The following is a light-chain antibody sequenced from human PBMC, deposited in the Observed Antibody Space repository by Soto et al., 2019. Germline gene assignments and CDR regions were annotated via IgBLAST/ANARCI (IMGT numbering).Light chain of an antibody. J-gene: IGKJ1*01. V-gene: IGKV3-15*01. CDR1: QSVSSS. Sequence: EIVMTQSPATLSVSPGERATLSCRASQSVSSSLAWYQQKPRQAPRLLVYGASTRATGIPARFSGSGSGTEFALTIRSLQSADVAVYYCQLYNNWPPWTFGQGTKVEIK. CDR3: QLYNNWPPWT. CDR2: GAS.